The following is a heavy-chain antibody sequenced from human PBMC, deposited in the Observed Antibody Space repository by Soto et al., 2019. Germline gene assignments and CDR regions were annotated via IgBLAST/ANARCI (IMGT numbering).Heavy chain of an antibody. Sequence: QVQLQESGPGLVKPSETLSLTCTVSGGSVSIDTYYWTWIRQPPGKGLEWIGYIYYTGSTNYNPPLKSRVTISVDTSKNQFSLKLRSVTAADTAVYYCARATTVTAQYYGMDVWGQGTTVTVSS. V-gene: IGHV4-61*01. CDR1: GGSVSIDTYY. CDR3: ARATTVTAQYYGMDV. J-gene: IGHJ6*02. CDR2: IYYTGST. D-gene: IGHD4-4*01.